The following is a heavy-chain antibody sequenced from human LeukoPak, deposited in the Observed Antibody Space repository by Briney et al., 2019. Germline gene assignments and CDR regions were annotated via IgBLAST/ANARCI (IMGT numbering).Heavy chain of an antibody. D-gene: IGHD2-15*01. Sequence: GGSLRLSCAASEFTFGSYALSWVRQAPGKGLEWVSTVSGSGDATYYADSVKGRFTVSRDDSKNTLHLQMDSLRAEDTALYYCAKGNTGSAYSAVDHWGQGTLVTVSS. CDR1: EFTFGSYA. CDR2: VSGSGDAT. J-gene: IGHJ4*02. V-gene: IGHV3-23*01. CDR3: AKGNTGSAYSAVDH.